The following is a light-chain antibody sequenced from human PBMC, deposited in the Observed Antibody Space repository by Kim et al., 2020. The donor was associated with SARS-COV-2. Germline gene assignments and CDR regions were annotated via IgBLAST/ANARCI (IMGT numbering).Light chain of an antibody. J-gene: IGLJ2*01. CDR2: VKN. CDR3: NSRDSSGNVV. Sequence: SSELTQDPAVSVALGQTVRITCQGDSLRSYYATWYQQKPGQAPIVVIYVKNNRPSGIPDRFSGSSSGNTASLTITGTQAGDEADYYCNSRDSSGNVVFGG. V-gene: IGLV3-19*01. CDR1: SLRSYY.